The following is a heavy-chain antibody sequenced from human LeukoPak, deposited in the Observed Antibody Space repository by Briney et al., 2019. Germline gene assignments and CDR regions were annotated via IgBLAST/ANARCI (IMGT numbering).Heavy chain of an antibody. CDR3: ARDLNLTGDAFDI. D-gene: IGHD7-27*01. Sequence: GSLRLSCAASGFTVSSNEMSWVRQAPGKGLEWIGYIYYSGSNNYNPSLKSRVTISVDTSKNQFSLKLSSVTAADTAVYYCARDLNLTGDAFDIWGQGTMVTVSS. CDR2: IYYSGSN. CDR1: GFTVSSNE. V-gene: IGHV4-59*02. J-gene: IGHJ3*02.